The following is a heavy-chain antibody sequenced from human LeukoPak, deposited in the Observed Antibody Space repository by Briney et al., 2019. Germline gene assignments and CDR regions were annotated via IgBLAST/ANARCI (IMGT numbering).Heavy chain of an antibody. CDR2: IYYTGST. CDR1: GGSISSGISY. J-gene: IGHJ5*02. D-gene: IGHD5-18*01. CDR3: ARHRGYSYGYGWFDP. V-gene: IGHV4-39*01. Sequence: SETLSLTCIVSGGSISSGISYWGWVRQPPGKGLEWIGSIYYTGSTYYNPSLKSRVTISVDTSKNQFSLKLSSVTAADTAVYYCARHRGYSYGYGWFDPWGQGTLVTVSS.